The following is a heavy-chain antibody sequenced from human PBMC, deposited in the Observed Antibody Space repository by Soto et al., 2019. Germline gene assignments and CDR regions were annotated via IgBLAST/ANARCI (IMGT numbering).Heavy chain of an antibody. D-gene: IGHD2-21*02. CDR3: ARVMCGDCSTYYYYSMDV. V-gene: IGHV3-21*01. CDR2: IGTTSSYI. CDR1: GFTFGTYT. Sequence: EVQLVESGGGLVKPGGSLRLSCAASGFTFGTYTMNWVRQAPGKGLEWVSSIGTTSSYIYYADSVRGRFTISRDNARDSLYLQMSSLRAEDTAVYYCARVMCGDCSTYYYYSMDVWGQGTTVPVSS. J-gene: IGHJ6*02.